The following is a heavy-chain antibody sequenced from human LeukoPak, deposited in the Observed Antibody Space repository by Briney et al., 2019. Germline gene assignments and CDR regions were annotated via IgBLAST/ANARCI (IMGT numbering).Heavy chain of an antibody. CDR1: GFTFDDYA. Sequence: PGRSLRLSCAASGFTFDDYAMHWVRQAPGKGLVWVSRINSDGSSTSYADSVKGRFTISRDNAKNSLYLQMNSLRAEDTAVYYCARYIYELNAFDIWGQGTMVTVSS. CDR2: INSDGSST. CDR3: ARYIYELNAFDI. J-gene: IGHJ3*02. V-gene: IGHV3-74*01. D-gene: IGHD5-18*01.